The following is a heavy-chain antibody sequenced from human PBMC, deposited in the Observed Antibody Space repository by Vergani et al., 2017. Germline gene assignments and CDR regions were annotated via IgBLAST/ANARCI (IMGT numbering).Heavy chain of an antibody. D-gene: IGHD3-22*01. Sequence: QGQLAQSGAEVKKPGSSVKVSCKASGGTFSSNSISWVRQAPGQGLEWMGMIILIFGTTSYAQKFQGRVTILADESTSTAYMELSSLRSEDTAVYYCARSSGYYSYYFDFWGQGTLVTVSS. CDR2: IILIFGTT. CDR1: GGTFSSNS. V-gene: IGHV1-69*13. CDR3: ARSSGYYSYYFDF. J-gene: IGHJ4*02.